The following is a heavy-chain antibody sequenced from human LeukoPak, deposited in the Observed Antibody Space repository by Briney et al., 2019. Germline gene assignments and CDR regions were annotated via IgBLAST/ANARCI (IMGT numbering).Heavy chain of an antibody. CDR3: ARESGSYNSFDY. CDR2: IYYSGST. Sequence: SETLSLTCAVSGYSISSGYYWGWIRQPPGKGLEWIGYIYYSGSTNYNPSLKSRVTISVDTSKNQFSLKLSSVTAADTAVYYCARESGSYNSFDYWGQGTLVTVSS. J-gene: IGHJ4*02. D-gene: IGHD1-26*01. CDR1: GYSISSGYY. V-gene: IGHV4-61*01.